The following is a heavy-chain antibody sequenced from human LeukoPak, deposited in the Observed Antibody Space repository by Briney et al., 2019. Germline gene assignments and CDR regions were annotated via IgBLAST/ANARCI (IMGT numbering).Heavy chain of an antibody. CDR1: GGTFSSYA. CDR3: ARAGRATYQLLFRNWFDP. Sequence: ASVKASCKASGGTFSSYAISWVRQAPGQGLEWMGGIIPIFGTANYAQKFQGRVTITTDESTSTAYMELSSLRSEDTAVYYCARAGRATYQLLFRNWFDPWGQGTLVTVSS. CDR2: IIPIFGTA. V-gene: IGHV1-69*05. D-gene: IGHD2-2*01. J-gene: IGHJ5*02.